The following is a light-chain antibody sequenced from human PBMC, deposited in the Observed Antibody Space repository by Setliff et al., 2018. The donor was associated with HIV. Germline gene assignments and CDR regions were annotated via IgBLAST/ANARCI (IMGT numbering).Light chain of an antibody. CDR2: DVI. Sequence: QSALAQPPSVSGSPGQSVTISCTGTSSDVGSYNRVSWYQQPPGTAPKLMIYDVINRPSGVSNRFSGSRSGNTASLTISGLQVEDEADYYCSSYTTSSTLYVFGTGTKGTVL. V-gene: IGLV2-18*02. CDR3: SSYTTSSTLYV. J-gene: IGLJ1*01. CDR1: SSDVGSYNR.